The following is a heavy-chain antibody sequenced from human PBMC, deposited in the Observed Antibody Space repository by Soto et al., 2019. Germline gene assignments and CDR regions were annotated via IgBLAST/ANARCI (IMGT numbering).Heavy chain of an antibody. J-gene: IGHJ4*02. Sequence: SETLSLTCTVSGGSISSYYLSWIRQPPGKGLEWIGYIYYSGSTNYNPSLKSRVTISVDTSKNQFSLKLSSVTAADTAVYYCARARYSSSWHLFDYWGQGNPVTVSS. D-gene: IGHD6-13*01. CDR3: ARARYSSSWHLFDY. CDR1: GGSISSYY. CDR2: IYYSGST. V-gene: IGHV4-59*01.